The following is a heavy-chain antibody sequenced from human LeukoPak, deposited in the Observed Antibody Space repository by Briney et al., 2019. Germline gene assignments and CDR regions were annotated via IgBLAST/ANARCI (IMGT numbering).Heavy chain of an antibody. V-gene: IGHV1-69*13. D-gene: IGHD4-17*01. Sequence: SVKVSCKASGGTFSSYAISWVRQAPGQGLEWMGGIIPIFGTANYARKFQGRVTITADESTSTAYMELSSLRSEDTAVYYCASRPQTHDYGDYWGYFDYWGQGTLVTVSS. J-gene: IGHJ4*02. CDR3: ASRPQTHDYGDYWGYFDY. CDR2: IIPIFGTA. CDR1: GGTFSSYA.